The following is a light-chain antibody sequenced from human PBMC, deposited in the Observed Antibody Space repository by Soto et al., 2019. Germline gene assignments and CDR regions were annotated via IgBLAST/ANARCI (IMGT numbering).Light chain of an antibody. CDR3: LLFYSGGSV. CDR2: DTS. Sequence: QAVVTQEPSLTVSPGGTITLTCGSSTGAVTSGHYPYWFQQKPGQAPRTLIYDTSNEYSWTPARFSGSLLGGKAALTLSGAQPEDEAEYYCLLFYSGGSVFGGGTKLTV. J-gene: IGLJ2*01. V-gene: IGLV7-46*01. CDR1: TGAVTSGHY.